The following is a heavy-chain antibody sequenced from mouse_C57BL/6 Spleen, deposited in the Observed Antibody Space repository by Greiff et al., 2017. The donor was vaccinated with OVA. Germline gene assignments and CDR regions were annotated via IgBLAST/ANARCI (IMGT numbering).Heavy chain of an antibody. CDR3: ARNPWEYAMDY. Sequence: QVQLQQPGAELVRPGSSVKLSCKASGYTFTSYWMDWVKQRPGQGLEWIGNIYPSDSETHYNQKFKDKATLTVDKSSSTAYMQLSSLTSEDSAVYYGARNPWEYAMDYWGQGTSVTVSS. V-gene: IGHV1-61*01. J-gene: IGHJ4*01. D-gene: IGHD4-1*01. CDR2: IYPSDSET. CDR1: GYTFTSYW.